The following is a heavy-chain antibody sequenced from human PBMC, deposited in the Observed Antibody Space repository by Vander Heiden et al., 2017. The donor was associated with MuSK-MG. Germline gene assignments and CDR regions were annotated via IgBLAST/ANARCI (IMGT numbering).Heavy chain of an antibody. D-gene: IGHD6-19*01. Sequence: QVQLVQPGAEVKKPGASVKVSCTASGYTFLSYENNWVRQATGQGLEWMGWMNPNSGNTGYAQKFQGRVTMTRNTSISTAYMELSSLRSEDTAVYYCAREPPGVAGYYGMDVWGQGTTVTVSS. CDR3: AREPPGVAGYYGMDV. CDR1: GYTFLSYE. V-gene: IGHV1-8*01. CDR2: MNPNSGNT. J-gene: IGHJ6*02.